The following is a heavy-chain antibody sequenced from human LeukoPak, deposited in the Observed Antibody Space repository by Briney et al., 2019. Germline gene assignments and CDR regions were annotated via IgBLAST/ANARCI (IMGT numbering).Heavy chain of an antibody. V-gene: IGHV4-59*01. D-gene: IGHD1-26*01. Sequence: PSETPSLTCTVSGGSISSYYWSWIRQPPGKGLEWVGYIYYSGSTNYNPSLKSRVTISVDTSKNQFSLKLSSVTAADTAVYYCAGDRSGSYIWGQGTMVTVSS. CDR1: GGSISSYY. CDR2: IYYSGST. J-gene: IGHJ3*02. CDR3: AGDRSGSYI.